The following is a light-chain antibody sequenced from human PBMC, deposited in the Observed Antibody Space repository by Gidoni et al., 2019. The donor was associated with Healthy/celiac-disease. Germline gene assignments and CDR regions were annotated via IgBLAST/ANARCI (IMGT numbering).Light chain of an antibody. CDR2: DAS. CDR1: QSISSW. Sequence: DIQMTQSPSTLSASVGDRVTIPCRASQSISSWLAWYQQKPGKAPKPLIYDASSLESGVPSRFSGSGSGTEFTLTISSLQPDDFATYYCQQYNSYSQGTFGQGTKLEIK. CDR3: QQYNSYSQGT. V-gene: IGKV1-5*01. J-gene: IGKJ2*02.